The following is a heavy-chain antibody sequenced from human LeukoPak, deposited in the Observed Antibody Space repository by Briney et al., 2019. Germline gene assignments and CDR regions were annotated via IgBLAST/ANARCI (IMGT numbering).Heavy chain of an antibody. D-gene: IGHD2-21*02. CDR2: IIPILGIA. CDR1: GGTFSSYA. CDR3: ARDRGPAHIVVVTADYYFDY. V-gene: IGHV1-69*04. Sequence: GASVKVSCKASGGTFSSYAISWVRQAPGQGLEWMGRIIPILGIANYAQKFQGRVTITADKSTSTAYMELSSLRSEDTAVYYCARDRGPAHIVVVTADYYFDYWGQGTLVTVSS. J-gene: IGHJ4*02.